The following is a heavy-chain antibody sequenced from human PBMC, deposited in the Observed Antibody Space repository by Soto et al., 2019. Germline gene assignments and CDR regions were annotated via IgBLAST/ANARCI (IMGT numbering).Heavy chain of an antibody. Sequence: GGSLRLSCAASGFTFSDYYMSWIRQAPGKGLEWVSYISSSGSTIYYADSVKGRFTISRDNAKNSLYLQMNSLRAEDTAVYYCARDLITMVRGVTFTGYYYYYMDVWGKGTTVTVSS. V-gene: IGHV3-11*01. J-gene: IGHJ6*03. CDR3: ARDLITMVRGVTFTGYYYYYMDV. CDR2: ISSSGSTI. D-gene: IGHD3-10*01. CDR1: GFTFSDYY.